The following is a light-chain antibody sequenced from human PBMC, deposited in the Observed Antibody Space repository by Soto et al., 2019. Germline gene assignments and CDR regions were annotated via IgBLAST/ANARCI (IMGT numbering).Light chain of an antibody. V-gene: IGLV2-11*01. CDR1: SSDVGDYNY. CDR2: DVS. J-gene: IGLJ3*02. Sequence: QSALTQPRSVSGSPGQSVTISCTGTSSDVGDYNYVSWYQQYPGKAPKLVIYDVSKRPSGVPDRFSGSKSGNTASLTISGLQAEYEADYYCCSFAGSYTFWVFGGWTKFTVL. CDR3: CSFAGSYTFWV.